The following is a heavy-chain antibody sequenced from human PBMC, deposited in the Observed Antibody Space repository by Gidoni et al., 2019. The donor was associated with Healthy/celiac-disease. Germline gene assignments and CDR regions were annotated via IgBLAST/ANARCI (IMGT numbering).Heavy chain of an antibody. V-gene: IGHV4-39*07. Sequence: QLQLQESGPGLVKPSETLSLTCTVSGGSISSSSYYWGWIRQHPGKGLEWIGSIYYSGSTYYNPSLKSRVTISVDTSKNQFSLKLSSVTAADTAVYYCARGRELPTSPFQHWGQGTLVTVSS. CDR3: ARGRELPTSPFQH. J-gene: IGHJ1*01. CDR1: GGSISSSSYY. D-gene: IGHD1-26*01. CDR2: IYYSGST.